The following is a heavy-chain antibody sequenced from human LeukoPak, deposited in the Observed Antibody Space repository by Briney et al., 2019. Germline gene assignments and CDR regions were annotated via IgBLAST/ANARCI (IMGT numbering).Heavy chain of an antibody. D-gene: IGHD1-7*01. V-gene: IGHV1-2*02. J-gene: IGHJ5*02. CDR3: ARDHPLTGTTEFGWFDT. CDR1: GYTFTGYY. Sequence: ASVKVSCKASGYTFTGYYMHWVRQAPGQGLEWMGWINPNSGGTNYAQKFQGRVTMTRDTSISTAYMELSSLMSDDTALYYCARDHPLTGTTEFGWFDTWGQGTLVTVSS. CDR2: INPNSGGT.